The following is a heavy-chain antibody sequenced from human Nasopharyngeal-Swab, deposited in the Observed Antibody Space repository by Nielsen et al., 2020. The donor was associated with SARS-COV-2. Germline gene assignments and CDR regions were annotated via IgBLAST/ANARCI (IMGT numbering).Heavy chain of an antibody. Sequence: ASLKVSCKASGYTFTSYGISWVRQAPGQGLEWMGWISAYNGNTNYAQKLQGRVTMTTDTSTSTAYMELRSLRSDDTAVYYCARVLYDYIWGSYRSRDYWGQGALVTVSS. J-gene: IGHJ4*02. CDR1: GYTFTSYG. CDR3: ARVLYDYIWGSYRSRDY. CDR2: ISAYNGNT. D-gene: IGHD3-16*02. V-gene: IGHV1-18*01.